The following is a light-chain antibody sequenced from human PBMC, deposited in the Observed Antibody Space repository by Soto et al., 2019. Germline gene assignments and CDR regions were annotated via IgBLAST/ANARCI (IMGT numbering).Light chain of an antibody. CDR2: EVS. CDR1: SSDVGSYNL. Sequence: QSALTQPASVSGSPGQSITISCTGTSSDVGSYNLVSWYQQHPGKAPKLMIYEVSKRPSGVSNRFSGSKSGNTASLTISGLQAEVEADYYCCSYAGSSTAWVFGGGTQLTVL. CDR3: CSYAGSSTAWV. V-gene: IGLV2-23*02. J-gene: IGLJ3*02.